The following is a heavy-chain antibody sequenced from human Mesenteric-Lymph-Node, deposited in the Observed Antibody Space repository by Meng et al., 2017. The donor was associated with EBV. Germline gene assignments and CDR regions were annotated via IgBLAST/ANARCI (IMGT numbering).Heavy chain of an antibody. D-gene: IGHD4-17*01. CDR1: GGSISSNNW. J-gene: IGHJ2*01. CDR2: IYHSGST. V-gene: IGHV4-4*02. Sequence: VQLQGSGPGLVKPSGTPSLTCVVSGGSISSNNWWTWVRQSPGKGLEWIGEIYHSGSTNYNPSLKSRVTTSVDKSKNQFSLKLTSVTAADTAVYYCARGGIRGTRVTTSGVWNFDLWGRGTLVTVSS. CDR3: ARGGIRGTRVTTSGVWNFDL.